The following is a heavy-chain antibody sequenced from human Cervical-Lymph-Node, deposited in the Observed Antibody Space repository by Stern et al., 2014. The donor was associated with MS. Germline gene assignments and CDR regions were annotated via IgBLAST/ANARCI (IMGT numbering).Heavy chain of an antibody. CDR2: IYASGST. D-gene: IGHD3-22*01. CDR3: ARTGYYDSGGGFDY. V-gene: IGHV4-61*02. Sequence: VQLEESGPGLVKPSQTLSLTCTVSGGSISSSSYYWSWLRQPAGKGLEWIGRIYASGSTNYNPSLESRVTISVDTSKNQFSLKLSSVTAADTAVYYCARTGYYDSGGGFDYWGQGTLVTVSS. J-gene: IGHJ4*02. CDR1: GGSISSSSYY.